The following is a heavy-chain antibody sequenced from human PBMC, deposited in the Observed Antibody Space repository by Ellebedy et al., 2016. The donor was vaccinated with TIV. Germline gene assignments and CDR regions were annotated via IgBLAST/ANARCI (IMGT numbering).Heavy chain of an antibody. Sequence: GGSLRLXXAASGFTFSSYSMNWVRQAPGKGLEWASSISSSSSYIYYADSVKGRFTISRDNAKNSLYLQMNSLRAEDTAVYYCARAPRGTVTTWIDYWGQGTLVTVSS. CDR2: ISSSSSYI. CDR3: ARAPRGTVTTWIDY. CDR1: GFTFSSYS. D-gene: IGHD4-17*01. V-gene: IGHV3-21*01. J-gene: IGHJ4*02.